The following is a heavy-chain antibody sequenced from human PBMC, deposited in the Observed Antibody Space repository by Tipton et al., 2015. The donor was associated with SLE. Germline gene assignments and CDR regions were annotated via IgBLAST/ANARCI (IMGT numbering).Heavy chain of an antibody. D-gene: IGHD6-19*01. CDR3: ARGAMAVYFGC. Sequence: QLVQSGGGLVQPGGSLRLSCAASGFTFSGSAMHWVRQASGKGLEWVGRIRSKANRYATAYAASVKGRFTISRDDSKNTAYLQMNGVESEDTAVYYCARGAMAVYFGCWGLGTLVPVSS. V-gene: IGHV3-73*01. CDR2: IRSKANRYAT. CDR1: GFTFSGSA. J-gene: IGHJ4*02.